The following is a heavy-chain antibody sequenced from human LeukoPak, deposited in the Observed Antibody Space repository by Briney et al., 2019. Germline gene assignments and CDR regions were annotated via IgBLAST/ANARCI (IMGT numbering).Heavy chain of an antibody. CDR3: ARVSGLTLQSELDGAFDI. CDR2: IIPIFGRA. Sequence: ASVKVSCKASGGTFSSLTINWVRQAPGQGLEWMGGIIPIFGRANYAQKFQGRVTITADDSTSTAYMELRSLRSDDTAVYYCARVSGLTLQSELDGAFDIWGQGTMVTVSS. D-gene: IGHD5-24*01. CDR1: GGTFSSLT. J-gene: IGHJ3*02. V-gene: IGHV1-69*13.